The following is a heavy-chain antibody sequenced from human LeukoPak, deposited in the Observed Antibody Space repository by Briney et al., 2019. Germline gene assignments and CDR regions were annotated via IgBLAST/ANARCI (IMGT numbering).Heavy chain of an antibody. D-gene: IGHD3-22*01. J-gene: IGHJ4*02. V-gene: IGHV3-7*01. CDR1: GFTFSSYW. CDR3: ARGHGYYYDSSGHTVYFDY. CDR2: IKQDGSEK. Sequence: PGGSLRLSCAASGFTFSSYWMSWVRQAPGKGLEWVANIKQDGSEKYYVDSVKGRFTISRDNAKNSLYLQMNSLRAEDTAVYYCARGHGYYYDSSGHTVYFDYWGQGTLVTVSS.